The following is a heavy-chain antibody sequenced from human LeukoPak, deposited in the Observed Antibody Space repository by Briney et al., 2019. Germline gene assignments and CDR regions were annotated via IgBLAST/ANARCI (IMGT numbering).Heavy chain of an antibody. CDR3: ARAVVVVPAAPPGY. J-gene: IGHJ4*02. CDR1: GYTFTGYY. Sequence: AASVKVSCKASGYTFTGYYMHWVRQAPGQGLEWMGWIYPNSGGTNYAQKFQGRVTMTRDMSISTAYMELSRLRSDDTAVYYCARAVVVVPAAPPGYWGQGTLVTVSS. CDR2: IYPNSGGT. V-gene: IGHV1-2*02. D-gene: IGHD2-2*01.